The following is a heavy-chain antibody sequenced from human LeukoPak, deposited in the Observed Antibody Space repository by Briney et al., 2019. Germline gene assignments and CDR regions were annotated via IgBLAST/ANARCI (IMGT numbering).Heavy chain of an antibody. D-gene: IGHD1-26*01. J-gene: IGHJ3*02. Sequence: PGRSLRLSCAASGFTFDDYAIHWVRQAPGRGLEWVSGISWNSDNISYADSVKGRFTISRDNAKNSLYLQMNSLRVEDTALYYCSKDVTAVGATSAFDIWGRGTMVTVSS. CDR1: GFTFDDYA. CDR2: ISWNSDNI. V-gene: IGHV3-9*01. CDR3: SKDVTAVGATSAFDI.